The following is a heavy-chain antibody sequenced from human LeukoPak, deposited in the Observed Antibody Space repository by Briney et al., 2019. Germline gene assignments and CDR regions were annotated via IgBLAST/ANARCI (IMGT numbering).Heavy chain of an antibody. D-gene: IGHD3-10*01. CDR1: GYTFTSYY. V-gene: IGHV1-46*01. Sequence: ASVKVSCKASGYTFTSYYMHWVRQAPGQGREWMGIINPSGGSTSYAQKFQGRVTMTRDTSTSTVYMELSSLRSEDTAVYYCATQYGSDAYYFDYWGQGTLSPSPQ. CDR2: INPSGGST. J-gene: IGHJ4*02. CDR3: ATQYGSDAYYFDY.